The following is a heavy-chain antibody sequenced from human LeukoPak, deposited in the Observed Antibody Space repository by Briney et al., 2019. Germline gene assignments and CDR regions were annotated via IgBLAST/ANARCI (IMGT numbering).Heavy chain of an antibody. D-gene: IGHD2-2*02. CDR2: IYYSGST. V-gene: IGHV4-59*01. J-gene: IGHJ5*02. CDR3: AQTGCSSTSCYNPNWFDP. Sequence: SETLSLTCTVSGGSISSYDWSWIRQPPGKGLEWIGYIYYSGSTNYNPSLKSRVTISVDTSKNQFSLKLSSVTAADTAVYYCAQTGCSSTSCYNPNWFDPWGQGTLVTVSS. CDR1: GGSISSYD.